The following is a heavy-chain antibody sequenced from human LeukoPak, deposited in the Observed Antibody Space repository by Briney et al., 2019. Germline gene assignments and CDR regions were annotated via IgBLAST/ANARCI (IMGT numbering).Heavy chain of an antibody. CDR3: ARDYYYDSSGPVRY. J-gene: IGHJ4*02. D-gene: IGHD3-22*01. Sequence: ASVKVSCKASGYTFTNNYMHWVRQAPGQGLEWMGWVSAYNGNTNYAQKLQGRVTMTTDTSTSTAYMELRSLRSDDTAVYYCARDYYYDSSGPVRYWGQGTLVTVSS. CDR1: GYTFTNNY. V-gene: IGHV1-18*04. CDR2: VSAYNGNT.